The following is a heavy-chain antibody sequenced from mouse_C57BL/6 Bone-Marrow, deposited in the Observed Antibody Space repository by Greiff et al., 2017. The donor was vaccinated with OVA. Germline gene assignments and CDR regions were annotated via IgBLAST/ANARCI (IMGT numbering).Heavy chain of an antibody. Sequence: QVQLKQPGAELVKPGASVKMSCKASGYTFTSYWITWVKQRPGQGLEWIGDIYPGSGSTNYNEKFKSKATLTVDTSSSTAYMQLSSLTSEDSAVYYGARRGTTVVAGYYFDYWGQGTTLTVSS. V-gene: IGHV1-55*01. D-gene: IGHD1-1*01. CDR1: GYTFTSYW. CDR3: ARRGTTVVAGYYFDY. J-gene: IGHJ2*01. CDR2: IYPGSGST.